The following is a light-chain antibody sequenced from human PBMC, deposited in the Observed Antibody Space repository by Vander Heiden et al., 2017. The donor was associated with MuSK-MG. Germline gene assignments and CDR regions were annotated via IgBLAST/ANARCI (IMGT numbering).Light chain of an antibody. V-gene: IGKV3-11*01. Sequence: IESTQSPATLSLSPVERATLSCRHSQSVSRYLAWYQQQPGQAPRPLIYDASNRATGIRVRFRGSGSGTDFTFTISIREPEDLAVDVCQRRSKGRSRTFGQGTRLGIK. CDR2: DAS. CDR1: QSVSRY. CDR3: QRRSKGRSRT. J-gene: IGKJ5*01.